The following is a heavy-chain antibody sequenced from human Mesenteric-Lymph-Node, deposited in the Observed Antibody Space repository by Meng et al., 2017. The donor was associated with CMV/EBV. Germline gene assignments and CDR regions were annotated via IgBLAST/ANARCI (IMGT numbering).Heavy chain of an antibody. J-gene: IGHJ6*02. V-gene: IGHV3-23*01. CDR3: ARSISSGSSSPENYYYYGLDV. Sequence: GGSLRLSCAASGFTFKNHAMTWVRQAPGKGLEWVSAIRGNGDITHYADSVKGRFTISRDNSKDTLYLQVNSLRVEDTAIYYCARSISSGSSSPENYYYYGLDVWGQGTTVTVSS. CDR2: IRGNGDIT. D-gene: IGHD3-10*02. CDR1: GFTFKNHA.